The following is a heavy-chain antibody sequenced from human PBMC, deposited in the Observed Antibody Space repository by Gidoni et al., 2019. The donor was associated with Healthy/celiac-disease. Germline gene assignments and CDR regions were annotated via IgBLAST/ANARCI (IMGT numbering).Heavy chain of an antibody. J-gene: IGHJ4*02. CDR1: VCSISSYY. CDR2: IYTSGST. D-gene: IGHD6-13*01. CDR3: ARDLLAAAGNDY. Sequence: QVQLQESGPGLAKPSETLSLTCTVSVCSISSYYWSWIRQPAGKGLEWIGRIYTSGSTNYTPSLKSRVTMSVDTSKNQFSLKLSSVTAADTAVYYCARDLLAAAGNDYWGQGTLVTVSS. V-gene: IGHV4-4*07.